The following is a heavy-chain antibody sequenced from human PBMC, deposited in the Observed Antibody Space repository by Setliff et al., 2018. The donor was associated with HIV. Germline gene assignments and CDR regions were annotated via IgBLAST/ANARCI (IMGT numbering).Heavy chain of an antibody. V-gene: IGHV3-72*01. J-gene: IGHJ4*02. CDR3: VRAAAGLDI. CDR2: STDKVNGYIT. Sequence: GGSLRLSCAASGFTFTSYWMIWVRQAPGKGLEWVGRSTDKVNGYITEYAASVQGRFTISRDDSKDSLFLQMNNLKTEDTAAYYCVRAAAGLDIWSQGILVTVSS. CDR1: GFTFTSYW.